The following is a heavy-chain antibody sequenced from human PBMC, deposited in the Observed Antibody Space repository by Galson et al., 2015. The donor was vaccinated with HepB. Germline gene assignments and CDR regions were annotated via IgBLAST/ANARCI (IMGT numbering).Heavy chain of an antibody. Sequence: QSGAEMKKPGESLKISCKGSGYSFTSYWIGWVRQMPGKGLEWMGIIYPGDSDTRYSPSFQGQVTISADKSISTAYLQWSSLKASDTAMYYCAIKYDFWSGYYHPIDAFDIWGQGTMVTVSS. V-gene: IGHV5-51*01. D-gene: IGHD3-3*01. CDR2: IYPGDSDT. CDR3: AIKYDFWSGYYHPIDAFDI. CDR1: GYSFTSYW. J-gene: IGHJ3*02.